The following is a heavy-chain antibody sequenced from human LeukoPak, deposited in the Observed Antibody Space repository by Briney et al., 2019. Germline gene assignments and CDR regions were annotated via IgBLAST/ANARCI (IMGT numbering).Heavy chain of an antibody. V-gene: IGHV3-7*01. CDR2: IQQDGSEK. J-gene: IGHJ1*01. D-gene: IGHD4-11*01. Sequence: GGSLRLSCAASGFTFSSYWMSWVRQAPGKGLEWVADIQQDGSEKFYVDSVRGRFTISRHNAKNSLYLQMNSLRAEDTAVYYCARSSDTYSSYGPRYFQHWGQGSLVTVSS. CDR1: GFTFSSYW. CDR3: ARSSDTYSSYGPRYFQH.